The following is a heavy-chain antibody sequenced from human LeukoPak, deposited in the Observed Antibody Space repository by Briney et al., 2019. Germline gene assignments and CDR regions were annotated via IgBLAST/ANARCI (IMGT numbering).Heavy chain of an antibody. D-gene: IGHD6-13*01. CDR2: IIPILGIA. J-gene: IGHJ4*02. Sequence: SVKVSCKASGGTFSSYAISWVRQAPGQGLEWMGRIIPILGIANYAQKFQGRVTITADKSTSTAYMELSSLRSEDTAVYYCARPLRDSWYYFDYWGQGTLVTVSS. V-gene: IGHV1-69*04. CDR3: ARPLRDSWYYFDY. CDR1: GGTFSSYA.